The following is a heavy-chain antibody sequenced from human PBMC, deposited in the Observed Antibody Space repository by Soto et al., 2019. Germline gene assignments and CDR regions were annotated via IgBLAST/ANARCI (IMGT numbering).Heavy chain of an antibody. D-gene: IGHD6-13*01. CDR3: ARTSAAGKYYYGMDV. Sequence: GESLKISCKASGYSFTSYWIGWVPQMPRKGLEWMGIIYPGDSDTRYSPSFQGQVTISADKSISTAYLQWSSLKASDTAMYYCARTSAAGKYYYGMDVWGQGTTVTVSS. J-gene: IGHJ6*02. CDR1: GYSFTSYW. V-gene: IGHV5-51*01. CDR2: IYPGDSDT.